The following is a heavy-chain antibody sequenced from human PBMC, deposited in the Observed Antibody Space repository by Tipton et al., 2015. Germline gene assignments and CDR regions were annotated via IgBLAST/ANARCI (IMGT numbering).Heavy chain of an antibody. CDR2: INSGGRTK. CDR3: TRELLPGAMDP. V-gene: IGHV3-48*03. Sequence: SLRLSCEASGFTFSNYEMSWVRQAPGKGLEWVSYINSGGRTKYYADSVKGRFTISRDNAKNSLYLQLNGLRAEDTALYYCTRELLPGAMDPWGLGTLVTVSS. D-gene: IGHD2-15*01. CDR1: GFTFSNYE. J-gene: IGHJ5*02.